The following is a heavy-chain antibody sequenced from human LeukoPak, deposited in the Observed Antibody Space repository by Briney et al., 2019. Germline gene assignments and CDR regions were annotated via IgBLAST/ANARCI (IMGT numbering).Heavy chain of an antibody. CDR3: ARTPVELATDYFNY. Sequence: ASVKVSCKASGYTFTNYYMHWVRQAPGQGLEWMGIINPSGGSTSYAQQFQGRVTMTRDTSTSTVYMELSSLRSEDMAVYYCARTPVELATDYFNYWGQGTLVTVSS. V-gene: IGHV1-46*01. J-gene: IGHJ4*02. D-gene: IGHD5-24*01. CDR2: INPSGGST. CDR1: GYTFTNYY.